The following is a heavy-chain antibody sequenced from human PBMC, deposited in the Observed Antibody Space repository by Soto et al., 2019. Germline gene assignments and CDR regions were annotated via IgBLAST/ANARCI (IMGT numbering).Heavy chain of an antibody. CDR2: ISSSSSYI. D-gene: IGHD2-15*01. V-gene: IGHV3-21*01. Sequence: EVQLVESGGGLVKPGGSLRLSCAASGFTFSSYSMNWVRQAPGKGLEWVSSISSSSSYIYYADSVKGRFTISRDNAKNSLYLQMNSLRAEDTAVYYCARGGEDIVVVVAAPNFDYWGQGTLVTVSS. CDR1: GFTFSSYS. CDR3: ARGGEDIVVVVAAPNFDY. J-gene: IGHJ4*02.